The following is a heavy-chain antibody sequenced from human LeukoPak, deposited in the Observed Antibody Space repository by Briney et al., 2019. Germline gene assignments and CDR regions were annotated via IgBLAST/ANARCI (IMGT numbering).Heavy chain of an antibody. CDR3: ARSPVTIFYGEADY. J-gene: IGHJ4*02. CDR2: IYSGGST. V-gene: IGHV3-66*01. Sequence: PGGSLRLSRAASGFTVSSNYMSWVRQAPGKGLEWVSVIYSGGSTYYADSVKGRFTISRDNSKNTLYLQMNSLRAEDTAVYYCARSPVTIFYGEADYWGQGTLVTVSS. CDR1: GFTVSSNY. D-gene: IGHD3-9*01.